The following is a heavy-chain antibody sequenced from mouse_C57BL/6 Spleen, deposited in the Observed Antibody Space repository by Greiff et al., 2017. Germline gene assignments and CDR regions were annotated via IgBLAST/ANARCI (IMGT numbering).Heavy chain of an antibody. CDR1: GYTFTSYG. D-gene: IGHD1-1*01. Sequence: QVQLQQSGAELARPGASVKLSCKASGYTFTSYGISWVKQRTGQGLEWIGEIYPRSGNTYYNEKFKGKATLTADKSSSTAYMELRSLTSEDSAVYFCARLKIYYDYFDYWGQGTTLTVSS. CDR3: ARLKIYYDYFDY. V-gene: IGHV1-81*01. J-gene: IGHJ2*01. CDR2: IYPRSGNT.